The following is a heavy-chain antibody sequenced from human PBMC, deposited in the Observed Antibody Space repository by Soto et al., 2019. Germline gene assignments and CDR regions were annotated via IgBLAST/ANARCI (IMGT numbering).Heavy chain of an antibody. Sequence: KPSETLSLTCTVSGGSISSSSYYWGWIRQPPGKGLEWIGSIYYSGSTYYNPSLKSRVTISVDTSKNQFSLKLSSVTAADTAVYYCASLVPSGSYYIWYYFDYWGQGTLVTVSS. CDR1: GGSISSSSYY. CDR3: ASLVPSGSYYIWYYFDY. J-gene: IGHJ4*02. CDR2: IYYSGST. V-gene: IGHV4-39*01. D-gene: IGHD1-26*01.